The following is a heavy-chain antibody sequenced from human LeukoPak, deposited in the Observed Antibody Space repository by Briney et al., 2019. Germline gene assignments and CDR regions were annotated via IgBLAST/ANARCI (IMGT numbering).Heavy chain of an antibody. Sequence: GGSLRLSCAASGFTFSSYAMSWVRQAPGKGLEWVSAISGSGGSTYYADSVRGRFTISRDNSKNTLYLQMNSLRAEDTAVYYCAKAFMVWFGELGAFDIWGQGTMVTVSS. CDR1: GFTFSSYA. CDR2: ISGSGGST. J-gene: IGHJ3*02. D-gene: IGHD3-10*01. CDR3: AKAFMVWFGELGAFDI. V-gene: IGHV3-23*01.